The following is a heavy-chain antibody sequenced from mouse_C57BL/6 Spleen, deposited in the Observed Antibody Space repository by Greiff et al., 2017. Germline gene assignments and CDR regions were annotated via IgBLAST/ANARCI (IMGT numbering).Heavy chain of an antibody. CDR1: GFTFSSYG. CDR2: ISSGGSYT. D-gene: IGHD3-3*01. V-gene: IGHV5-6*01. Sequence: EVQGVESGGDLVKPGGSLKLSCAASGFTFSSYGMSWVRQTPDKRLEWVATISSGGSYTYYPDSVKGRFTISRDNAKHTLYLQMSSLKSEDTARYYCERLWDKNYFDYRGQGTTLTVAS. J-gene: IGHJ2*01. CDR3: ERLWDKNYFDY.